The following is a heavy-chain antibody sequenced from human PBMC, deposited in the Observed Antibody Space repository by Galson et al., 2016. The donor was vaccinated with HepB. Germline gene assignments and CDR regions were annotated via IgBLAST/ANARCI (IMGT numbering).Heavy chain of an antibody. CDR3: ATLEVGATEFQH. V-gene: IGHV4-4*02. CDR2: IHHSGST. J-gene: IGHJ1*01. CDR1: GGSVSSSYW. Sequence: SETLSLTCAVSGGSVSSSYWWSWVRQPPGKGLEWIGEIHHSGSTSYNPSLKSRVTISVDKSKKYFSLKLSSVTAADTAVYYCATLEVGATEFQHWGQGTLVTVSS. D-gene: IGHD1-26*01.